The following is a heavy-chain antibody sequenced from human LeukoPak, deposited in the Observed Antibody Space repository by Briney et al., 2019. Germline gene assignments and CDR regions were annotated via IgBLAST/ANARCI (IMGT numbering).Heavy chain of an antibody. J-gene: IGHJ6*02. CDR2: ISSSSSYI. Sequence: PGGSLRLSCAASGFTFSSYSMNWVRQAPGKGLEWVSSISSSSSYIYYADSVKGRFTISRDNAKNSLYLQMNNLRAEDTAVYYCARDRGYGDYGTGYYGMDVWGQGTTVTVSS. V-gene: IGHV3-21*01. CDR1: GFTFSSYS. CDR3: ARDRGYGDYGTGYYGMDV. D-gene: IGHD4-17*01.